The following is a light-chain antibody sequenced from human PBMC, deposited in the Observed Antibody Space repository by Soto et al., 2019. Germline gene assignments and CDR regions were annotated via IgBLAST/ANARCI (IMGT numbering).Light chain of an antibody. CDR3: RQATQFPHT. V-gene: IGKV2-24*01. CDR1: QSLLDSDGDTY. Sequence: DIVMTQTPLSSPVTLGQPASISCRSSQSLLDSDGDTYLSWLQQRPGQPPRLLIYKTSSRFSGVPDRFSGSGAGTDFTLKISRVEVEDVGVYYCRQATQFPHTVGQGTKLEI. J-gene: IGKJ2*01. CDR2: KTS.